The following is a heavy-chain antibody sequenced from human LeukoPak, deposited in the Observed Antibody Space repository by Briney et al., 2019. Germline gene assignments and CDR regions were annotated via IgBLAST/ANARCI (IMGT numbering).Heavy chain of an antibody. Sequence: PSGTLSLTCAVSGGSISSSNWWSWVRPPPGKGLEWIGEIYHSGSTNYNPSLKSRVTISVDKSKNQFSLKLSSVTAADTAVYYCARMPASIAVAMGNAFDIWGQGTMVTVSS. V-gene: IGHV4-4*02. CDR2: IYHSGST. J-gene: IGHJ3*02. CDR3: ARMPASIAVAMGNAFDI. CDR1: GGSISSSNW. D-gene: IGHD6-19*01.